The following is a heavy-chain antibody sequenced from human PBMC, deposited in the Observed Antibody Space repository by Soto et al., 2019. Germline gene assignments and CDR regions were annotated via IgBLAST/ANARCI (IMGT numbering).Heavy chain of an antibody. CDR1: GYTFTSYD. V-gene: IGHV1-8*01. J-gene: IGHJ4*02. D-gene: IGHD4-17*01. CDR3: ARVTVPTSLNDY. Sequence: ASVRVSCKASGYTFTSYDINWVRQATGQGLEWMGWMNPNSGNTGYAQKFQGRVTMTRNTSISTAYMELSSLRSEDTAVYYCARVTVPTSLNDYWGQGTLVTVSS. CDR2: MNPNSGNT.